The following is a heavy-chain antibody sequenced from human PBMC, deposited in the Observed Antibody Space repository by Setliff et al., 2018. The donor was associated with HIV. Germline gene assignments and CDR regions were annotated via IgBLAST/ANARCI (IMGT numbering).Heavy chain of an antibody. Sequence: SVKVSCKASGGTLSIYTINWVRQAPGQGLEWMGGIIPIFGTPNFAPKFQGRVTITADESTKTAYMELSSLRPEDTAVYYCATPLDATMGRDYWGQGTLVTVSS. J-gene: IGHJ4*02. V-gene: IGHV1-69*13. CDR3: ATPLDATMGRDY. CDR2: IIPIFGTP. CDR1: GGTLSIYT. D-gene: IGHD5-18*01.